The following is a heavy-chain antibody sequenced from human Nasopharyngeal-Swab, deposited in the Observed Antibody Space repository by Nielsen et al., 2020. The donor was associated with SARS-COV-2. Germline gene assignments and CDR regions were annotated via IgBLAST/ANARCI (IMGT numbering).Heavy chain of an antibody. CDR1: GGTFSSYA. D-gene: IGHD3-3*01. Sequence: SVKVSCKASGGTFSSYAISWVRQAPGQGLEWMGGIIPLFGPANYAQKFQGRVTITADESTSTAYMELSSLRSEDTAVYYCARDLWRRAARDYYYYGMDVWGQGTTGTVSS. V-gene: IGHV1-69*13. J-gene: IGHJ6*02. CDR2: IIPLFGPA. CDR3: ARDLWRRAARDYYYYGMDV.